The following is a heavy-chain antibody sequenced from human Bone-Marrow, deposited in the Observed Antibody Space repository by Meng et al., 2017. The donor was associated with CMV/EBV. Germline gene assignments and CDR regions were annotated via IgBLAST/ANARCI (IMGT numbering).Heavy chain of an antibody. CDR3: AKRGYCSSTSCYEGGYYYYGMAV. Sequence: GESLKISCAASGFTFSSYGMHWVRQAPGKGLEWVAFIRYDGSNKYYADSVKGRFTISRGNSKNTLYLQMNSLRAEDTAVYYCAKRGYCSSTSCYEGGYYYYGMAVWGQGHTVNVSS. CDR1: GFTFSSYG. D-gene: IGHD2-2*01. CDR2: IRYDGSNK. V-gene: IGHV3-30*02. J-gene: IGHJ6*02.